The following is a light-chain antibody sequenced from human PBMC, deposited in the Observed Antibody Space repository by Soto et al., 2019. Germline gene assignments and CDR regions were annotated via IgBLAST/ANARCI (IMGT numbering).Light chain of an antibody. Sequence: HSVLTQSPSVSGAPGQRVTISCTGSSSNIGAGYDVHWYQQLPGTAPKLLIYGNSNRPSGVPDRFSGSKSGTSASLAITGLQAEDEADYYCQSYDSSLSAVVFGGGTKVTVL. CDR2: GNS. CDR3: QSYDSSLSAVV. J-gene: IGLJ2*01. CDR1: SSNIGAGYD. V-gene: IGLV1-40*01.